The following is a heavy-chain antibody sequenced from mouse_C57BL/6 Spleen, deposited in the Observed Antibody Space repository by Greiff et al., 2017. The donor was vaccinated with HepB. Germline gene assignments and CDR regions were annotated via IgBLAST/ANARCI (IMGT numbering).Heavy chain of an antibody. CDR3: ARSEAGTSDFDY. Sequence: QVQLQQSGPELVKPGASVKISCKASGYAFSSSWMNWVKQRPGKGLEWIGRIYPGDGDTNYNGKFKGKATLTADKSSSTAYMQLSSLTSEDSAVYFCARSEAGTSDFDYWGQGTTLTVSS. V-gene: IGHV1-82*01. CDR1: GYAFSSSW. D-gene: IGHD4-1*01. J-gene: IGHJ2*01. CDR2: IYPGDGDT.